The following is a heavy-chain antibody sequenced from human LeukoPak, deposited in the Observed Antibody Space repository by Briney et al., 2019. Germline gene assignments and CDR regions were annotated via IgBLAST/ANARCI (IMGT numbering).Heavy chain of an antibody. CDR3: ARGRRGLERRIVYYYYYMDV. CDR2: ISSSGSTI. CDR1: GFTFSDYY. Sequence: GGSLRLSCAASGFTFSDYYMSWIRQAPGKGLEWVSYISSSGSTIYYADPVKGRFTISRDNAKNSLYLQMNSLRAEDTAVYYCARGRRGLERRIVYYYYYMDVWGKGTTVTVSS. J-gene: IGHJ6*03. D-gene: IGHD1-1*01. V-gene: IGHV3-11*01.